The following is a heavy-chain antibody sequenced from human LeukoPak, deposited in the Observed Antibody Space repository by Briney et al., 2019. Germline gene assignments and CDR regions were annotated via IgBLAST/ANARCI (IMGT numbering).Heavy chain of an antibody. D-gene: IGHD2-21*02. CDR2: IYYSGST. CDR3: ALGWLGDWSFAY. CDR1: GGSISSSSYY. J-gene: IGHJ4*02. V-gene: IGHV4-39*07. Sequence: SETLFLTCTVSGGSISSSSYYWGWIRQPPGKGLEWIGSIYYSGSTNYNPSLKSRVTISVDKSKNQFSLTLNSVTAADTAVYYCALGWLGDWSFAYWGQGTLVTVSS.